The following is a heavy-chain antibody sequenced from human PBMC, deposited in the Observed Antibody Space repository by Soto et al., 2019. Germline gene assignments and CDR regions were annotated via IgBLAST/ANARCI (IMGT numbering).Heavy chain of an antibody. CDR2: ISAYNGNT. V-gene: IGHV1-18*01. CDR1: GYTFTSYA. D-gene: IGHD3-3*01. CDR3: ARDRYDFWSGSRVYYYYYGMDV. Sequence: GASANVTSKASGYTFTSYAISWVRQAPGKGLEWMGWISAYNGNTNYAQKLQGRVTMTTDASTSTAYMELRSLRSDDTAVYYCARDRYDFWSGSRVYYYYYGMDVWGQGTTVTVSS. J-gene: IGHJ6*02.